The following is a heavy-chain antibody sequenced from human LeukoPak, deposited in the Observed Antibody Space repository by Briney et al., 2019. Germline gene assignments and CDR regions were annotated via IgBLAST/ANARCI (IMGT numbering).Heavy chain of an antibody. J-gene: IGHJ4*02. V-gene: IGHV3-7*01. CDR1: GFTFSSYW. D-gene: IGHD1-26*01. CDR3: ARDLTVGATFDY. CDR2: IKQDGSEK. Sequence: GGSLRLSCAASGFTFSSYWMSWVRQAPGKGLEWVADIKQDGSEKYYVDSVKGRFTISRDTAKKSLYLQMNSLRAEDTAVYYCARDLTVGATFDYWGQGTLITVSS.